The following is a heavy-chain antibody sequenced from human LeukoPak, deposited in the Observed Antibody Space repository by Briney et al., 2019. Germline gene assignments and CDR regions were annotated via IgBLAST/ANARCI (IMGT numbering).Heavy chain of an antibody. CDR3: ARVVGPSSWTFDY. CDR2: ITSSSYI. Sequence: PGGSLRLSCAASGFTFSTYSMNWARQAPGKGLEWVSSITSSSYIYYADSVKGRFTISRDNAKNSLYLQMNSLRAEDTAVYYCARVVGPSSWTFDYWGQGTLVTVSS. J-gene: IGHJ4*02. V-gene: IGHV3-21*01. D-gene: IGHD6-13*01. CDR1: GFTFSTYS.